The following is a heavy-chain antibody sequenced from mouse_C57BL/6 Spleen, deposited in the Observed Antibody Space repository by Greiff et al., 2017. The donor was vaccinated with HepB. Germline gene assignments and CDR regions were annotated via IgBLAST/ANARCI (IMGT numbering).Heavy chain of an antibody. CDR1: GFTFSDYG. Sequence: EVHLVESGGGLVKPGGSLKLSCAASGFTFSDYGMHWVRQAPEKGLEWVAYISSGSSTIYYADTVKGRFTISRDNAKNTLFLQMTSLRSEDTAMYYCARQYGNYLYYFDYWGKGTKLTVSS. V-gene: IGHV5-17*01. CDR3: ARQYGNYLYYFDY. CDR2: ISSGSSTI. D-gene: IGHD2-1*01. J-gene: IGHJ2*01.